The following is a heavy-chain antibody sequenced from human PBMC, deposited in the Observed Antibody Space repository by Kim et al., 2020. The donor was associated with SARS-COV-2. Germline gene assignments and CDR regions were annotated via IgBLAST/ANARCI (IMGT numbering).Heavy chain of an antibody. J-gene: IGHJ4*02. Sequence: ASVKVSCKASGYTFTAYYIHWVRQAPGQGLEWMGRINPNSGGTNYAQKFQGRVTMTRDTSVTSAYMELSSLRSDDTAIYYCARGPKIVAVVTDADYWGQGTLVTVSS. V-gene: IGHV1-2*06. D-gene: IGHD2-15*01. CDR2: INPNSGGT. CDR3: ARGPKIVAVVTDADY. CDR1: GYTFTAYY.